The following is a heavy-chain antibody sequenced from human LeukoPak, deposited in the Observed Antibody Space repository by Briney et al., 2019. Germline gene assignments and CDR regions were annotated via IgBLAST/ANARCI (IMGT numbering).Heavy chain of an antibody. J-gene: IGHJ4*02. CDR2: IWYGGSNK. D-gene: IGHD6-13*01. CDR3: AKDQGGGSSSWYVD. Sequence: GRSLRLSCAASGFTFSSYGMHWVRQAPGKGLEWVAVIWYGGSNKYYADSVKGRFTISRDNSKNTLYLQMNSLRAEDTAVYYCAKDQGGGSSSWYVDWGQGTLVTVSS. CDR1: GFTFSSYG. V-gene: IGHV3-30*18.